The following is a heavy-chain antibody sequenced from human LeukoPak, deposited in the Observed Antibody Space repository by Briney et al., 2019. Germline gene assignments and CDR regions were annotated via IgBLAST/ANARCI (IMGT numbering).Heavy chain of an antibody. CDR2: IYSSGST. CDR1: AGSISSYY. V-gene: IGHV4-59*01. D-gene: IGHD3-16*01. Sequence: SETLSLACTVSAGSISSYYWSWIRQPPGKGLEWIGYIYSSGSTNYNPSLKSRVTISVDTSKNQFSLKLSSVTAADTAVYYCARVDEGGYYYYGMDVWGQGTTVTVSS. CDR3: ARVDEGGYYYYGMDV. J-gene: IGHJ6*02.